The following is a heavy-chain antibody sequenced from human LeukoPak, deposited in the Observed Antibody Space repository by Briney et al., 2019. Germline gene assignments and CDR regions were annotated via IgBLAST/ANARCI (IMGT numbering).Heavy chain of an antibody. CDR3: AKGQYSSSWYPFDY. D-gene: IGHD2-2*01. CDR1: GFIFSNYV. Sequence: GGSLRLSCAASGFIFSNYVMNWVRLAPGKGLEWVSAISASGGSTYFPDSVKGRFTLSRDNSKNTLYLQMNSLRPEDTAVYYCAKGQYSSSWYPFDYWGQGTLVTVSS. V-gene: IGHV3-23*01. CDR2: ISASGGST. J-gene: IGHJ4*02.